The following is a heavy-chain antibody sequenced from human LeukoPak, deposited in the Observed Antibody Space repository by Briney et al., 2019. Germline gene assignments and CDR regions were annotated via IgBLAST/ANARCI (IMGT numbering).Heavy chain of an antibody. CDR3: ARHSEEVVVAATHFDY. CDR1: GDSISSTNYY. J-gene: IGHJ4*02. Sequence: PSETLSLTCTVSGDSISSTNYYWGWIRQPPGKGLEWIGRIYTSGSTNYNPSLKSRVTISVDTSKNQFSLKLSSVTAADTAVYYCARHSEEVVVAATHFDYWGQGTLVTVSS. CDR2: IYTSGST. V-gene: IGHV4-39*01. D-gene: IGHD2-15*01.